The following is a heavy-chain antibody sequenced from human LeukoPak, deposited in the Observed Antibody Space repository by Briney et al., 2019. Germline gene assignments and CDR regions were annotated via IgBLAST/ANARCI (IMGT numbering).Heavy chain of an antibody. CDR2: LQQAGSEK. CDR3: ARDSLINWGPGYYYYVMDV. Sequence: GGSLTLFCGLWRFPFRSYVMLWLRPAPAEEGAGVHSLQQAGSEKYYVDSVKGRFTISRDTAKTSLFLQMNSLRAEVTAVYYCARDSLINWGPGYYYYVMDVWGQGTTVTVSS. V-gene: IGHV3-7*01. J-gene: IGHJ6*02. D-gene: IGHD7-27*01. CDR1: RFPFRSYV.